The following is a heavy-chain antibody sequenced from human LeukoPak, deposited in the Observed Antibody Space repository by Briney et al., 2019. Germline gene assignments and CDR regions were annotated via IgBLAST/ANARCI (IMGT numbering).Heavy chain of an antibody. J-gene: IGHJ4*02. Sequence: PSETLSLTCTVSGGSISSYYWSWIRQPPGKGLEWIGYIYYTGTTNYNPSLKSRLTISVDTSKNQFSLNLSSVTSADTAVYYCAREGWRYYFDFWGQGTLVTVSS. CDR3: AREGWRYYFDF. V-gene: IGHV4-59*01. D-gene: IGHD6-19*01. CDR2: IYYTGTT. CDR1: GGSISSYY.